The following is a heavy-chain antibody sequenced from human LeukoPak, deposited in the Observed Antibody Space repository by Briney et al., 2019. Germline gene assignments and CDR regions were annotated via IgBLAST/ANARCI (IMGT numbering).Heavy chain of an antibody. Sequence: KPSETLSLTCSVFGDSFNEYYWNWVRQPPGRGLQRIGYIYHNGNSNYNPSLKGRLTISVDTAKNQFSLKLTSVTAADTAVYYCARDGGLQSHFDYWGQGALVTVSS. D-gene: IGHD5-24*01. CDR3: ARDGGLQSHFDY. J-gene: IGHJ4*02. CDR1: GDSFNEYY. CDR2: IYHNGNS. V-gene: IGHV4-59*01.